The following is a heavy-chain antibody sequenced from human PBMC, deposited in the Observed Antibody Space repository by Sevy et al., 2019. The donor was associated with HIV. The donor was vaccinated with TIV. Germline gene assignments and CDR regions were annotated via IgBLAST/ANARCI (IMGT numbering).Heavy chain of an antibody. D-gene: IGHD3-10*01. CDR2: IYPGDSDT. CDR1: GYSFTSYW. V-gene: IGHV5-51*01. CDR3: ARGRDNYYGSGSLHC. J-gene: IGHJ4*02. Sequence: GESLKISCKGSGYSFTSYWIGWVRQMPGKGLEWMGIIYPGDSDTRYSPSFQGQVTISADKSISTAYLQWSSLKASDTAMYYCARGRDNYYGSGSLHCWGQGTLVTVSS.